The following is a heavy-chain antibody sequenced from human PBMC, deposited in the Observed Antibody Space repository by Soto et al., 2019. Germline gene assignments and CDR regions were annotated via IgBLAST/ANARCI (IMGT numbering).Heavy chain of an antibody. J-gene: IGHJ4*02. CDR2: VSYNGSAK. CDR3: AKSPVDGLDY. V-gene: IGHV3-30*18. CDR1: GFTFSDYA. Sequence: GGSLRLSCAASGFTFSDYAMHSVRQAPGKGLEWVAVVSYNGSAKYHADSVKGRFTISRDNSKNTLYLQMNSLSAEDTAVYYCAKSPVDGLDYWGQGTLVTVSS.